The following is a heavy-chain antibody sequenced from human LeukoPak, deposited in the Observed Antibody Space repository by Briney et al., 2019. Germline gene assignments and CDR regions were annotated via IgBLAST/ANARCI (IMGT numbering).Heavy chain of an antibody. Sequence: GWSLRLSCAASGFTFDDYAMHRVRQAPGKGLEWVSLISGDGGSTYYADSVKGRFTISRDNSKNSLYLQMNSLRTEDTALYYCAKTNDYGDYPGYWGQGTLVTVSS. D-gene: IGHD4-17*01. CDR2: ISGDGGST. CDR1: GFTFDDYA. V-gene: IGHV3-43*02. CDR3: AKTNDYGDYPGY. J-gene: IGHJ4*02.